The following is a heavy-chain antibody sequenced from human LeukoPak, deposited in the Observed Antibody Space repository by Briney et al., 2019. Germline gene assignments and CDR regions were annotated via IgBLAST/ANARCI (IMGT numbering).Heavy chain of an antibody. CDR1: GFSFRDYE. D-gene: IGHD2-15*01. Sequence: PGGSLRLSCAASGFSFRDYELTWVRQVPGKGLEWVSYISSSSPTIYYADSVKGRFTISRDNAKNSLYLQMNSLRAEDTAVYYCARIHGGYPFDHWGQGTLVTVSS. CDR2: ISSSSPTI. CDR3: ARIHGGYPFDH. V-gene: IGHV3-48*03. J-gene: IGHJ4*02.